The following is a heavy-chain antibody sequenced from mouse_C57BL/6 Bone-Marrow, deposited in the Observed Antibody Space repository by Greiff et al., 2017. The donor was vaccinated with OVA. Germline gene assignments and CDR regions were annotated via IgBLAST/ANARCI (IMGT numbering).Heavy chain of an antibody. D-gene: IGHD1-1*01. CDR3: DRIAQYYGSMRDFDY. CDR1: GFSLTTFGMG. V-gene: IGHV8-8*01. Sequence: QVTLKESGPGILQPSPTLSLTCSFSGFSLTTFGMGVVWLRPPSGQGLEWLAHIWCDDDKYYNPALKSRLTISKDTSKNQVLLRNANVYTADTATYYCDRIAQYYGSMRDFDYWGQGTTLTVSS. J-gene: IGHJ2*01. CDR2: IWCDDDK.